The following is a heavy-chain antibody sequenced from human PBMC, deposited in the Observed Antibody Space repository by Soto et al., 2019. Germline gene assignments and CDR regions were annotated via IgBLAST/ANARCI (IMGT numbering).Heavy chain of an antibody. J-gene: IGHJ4*02. Sequence: QVQLVQSGAEVKKPGASVKISCKTSGYTFAMHYIHWVRQAPGQGLEWMGMINPSDGSTSYVQKFQGGGDMDRDTAGDQGFLNRGRLTSPDTGVFYCAREDGGGGRRHDFWGQGTLVTVSS. V-gene: IGHV1-46*01. CDR2: INPSDGST. CDR3: AREDGGGGRRHDF. D-gene: IGHD2-15*01. CDR1: GYTFAMHY.